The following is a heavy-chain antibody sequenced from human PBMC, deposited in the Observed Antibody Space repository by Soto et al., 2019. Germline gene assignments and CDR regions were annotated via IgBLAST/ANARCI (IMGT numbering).Heavy chain of an antibody. Sequence: GGSLRLSCAASGFTFSSHAMSWVRQAPGKGLEWVSSLYGSGVETHYADSVKGRFTISRDNSKNTVYLQMNSLRVDDTGIYYCARAGQWLADFDHWGRGTLVTVSS. V-gene: IGHV3-23*01. D-gene: IGHD6-19*01. CDR1: GFTFSSHA. CDR3: ARAGQWLADFDH. J-gene: IGHJ4*02. CDR2: LYGSGVET.